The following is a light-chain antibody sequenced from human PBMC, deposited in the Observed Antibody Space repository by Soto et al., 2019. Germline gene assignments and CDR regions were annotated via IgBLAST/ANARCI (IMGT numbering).Light chain of an antibody. CDR3: SSYTTSSTWV. J-gene: IGLJ3*02. CDR1: SSDVGGYNY. Sequence: QSVLTQPASVSGSPGQSITISRTGTSSDVGGYNYVSWYQQHPGKAPKLMIYEVSNRPSGVSNRFSGSKSGNTASLTISGLQAEDEADYYCSSYTTSSTWVFGGGTQLTVL. V-gene: IGLV2-14*01. CDR2: EVS.